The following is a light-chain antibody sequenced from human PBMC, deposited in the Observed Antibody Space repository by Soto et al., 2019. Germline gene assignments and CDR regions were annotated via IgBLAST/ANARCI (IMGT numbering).Light chain of an antibody. V-gene: IGKV1-39*01. Sequence: DIQMTQSPSSLSASVGDRVTITCRASQSVSSFLNWYQQKPGKGPKLLIYGASSLYSGVPSRFSGSGSGTDFSLTISSLQPEDFATYYCQQGYSAPRTFGGGTKVEIK. J-gene: IGKJ4*01. CDR1: QSVSSF. CDR3: QQGYSAPRT. CDR2: GAS.